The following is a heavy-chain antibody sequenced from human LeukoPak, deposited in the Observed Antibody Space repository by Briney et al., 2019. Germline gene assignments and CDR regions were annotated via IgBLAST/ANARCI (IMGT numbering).Heavy chain of an antibody. D-gene: IGHD6-19*01. Sequence: ASVKVSCKASGYTFTSHYMHWVRQAPGQGLEWMGIINPSGGSTSYAQKFQGRVTMTRDTSTSTVYMELSSLRSEDTAVYYCARGEYSSGLRSYFDYWGQGTLVTVSS. CDR1: GYTFTSHY. J-gene: IGHJ4*02. CDR3: ARGEYSSGLRSYFDY. CDR2: INPSGGST. V-gene: IGHV1-46*01.